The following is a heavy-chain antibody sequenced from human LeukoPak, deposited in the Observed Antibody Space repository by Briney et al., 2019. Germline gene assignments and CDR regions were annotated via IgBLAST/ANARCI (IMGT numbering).Heavy chain of an antibody. CDR3: ARVGNLDAFDI. V-gene: IGHV4-34*01. D-gene: IGHD4-23*01. CDR1: GGSFRGYY. CDR2: INHSGST. Sequence: SETLSLTCAVYGGSFRGYYWSWIRQPPGKGLEWIGEINHSGSTNYNPSLKSRVTISVDTSKNQFSLKLSSVTAADTAVYYCARVGNLDAFDIWGQGTMVTVSS. J-gene: IGHJ3*02.